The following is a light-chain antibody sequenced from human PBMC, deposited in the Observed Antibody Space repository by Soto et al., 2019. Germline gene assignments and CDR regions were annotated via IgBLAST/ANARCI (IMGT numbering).Light chain of an antibody. V-gene: IGLV1-51*01. CDR3: GAWDDRLTAYV. CDR1: GSNVGYNS. CDR2: DNY. Sequence: QSVLTQPPSLSAAPGQEVTISCSGSGSNVGYNSVSWYQQLPGTAPKLLIYDNYKRPSGIPARFSGSKSGTSASLGITGLQTGDEVDYYCGAWDDRLTAYVFGSGTKLTVL. J-gene: IGLJ1*01.